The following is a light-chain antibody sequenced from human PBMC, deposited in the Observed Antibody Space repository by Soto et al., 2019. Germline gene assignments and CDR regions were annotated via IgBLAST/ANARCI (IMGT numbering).Light chain of an antibody. V-gene: IGLV1-40*01. J-gene: IGLJ1*01. CDR2: ANN. Sequence: QSALTQPPSVSGAPGQRVTISCTGSSSNIGAGYDLHWYQQLPGTAPKLLIYANNIRPSGVPGRFLGSKSCTSSSLAIPGLQAEDEAEYSCQAYDSSRRGYVFGTGTKVTAL. CDR3: QAYDSSRRGYV. CDR1: SSNIGAGYD.